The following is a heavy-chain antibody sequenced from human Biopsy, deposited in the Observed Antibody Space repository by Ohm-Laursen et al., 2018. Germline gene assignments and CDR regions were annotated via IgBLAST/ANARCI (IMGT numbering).Heavy chain of an antibody. D-gene: IGHD6-19*01. CDR1: GYSFTSYY. CDR2: INPSGSTT. CDR3: ARNTGWYGDLYYFDY. Sequence: ASVKVSCNVSGYSFTSYYMHWVRQAPGQGLEWMGMINPSGSTTSYPQIFQGRVTMTRDTSKSTVYMELSSLRSADTAVYFRARNTGWYGDLYYFDYWGQGTLVTVSS. J-gene: IGHJ4*02. V-gene: IGHV1-46*01.